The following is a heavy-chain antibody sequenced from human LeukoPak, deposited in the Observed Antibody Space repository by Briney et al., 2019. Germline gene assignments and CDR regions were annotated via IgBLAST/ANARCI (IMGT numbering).Heavy chain of an antibody. CDR3: ARINYYDSSGTFDY. D-gene: IGHD3-22*01. V-gene: IGHV4-39*07. CDR1: GGSISSYY. CDR2: IYYSGST. Sequence: SETLSLTCTVSGGSISSYYWSWIRQPPGKGLEWIESIYYSGSTYYNPSLKSRVTISVDTSKNQFSLKLSSVTAADTAVYYCARINYYDSSGTFDYWGQGTLVTVSS. J-gene: IGHJ4*02.